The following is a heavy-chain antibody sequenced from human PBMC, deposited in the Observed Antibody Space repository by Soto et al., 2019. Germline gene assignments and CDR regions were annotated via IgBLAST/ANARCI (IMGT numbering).Heavy chain of an antibody. J-gene: IGHJ6*02. CDR2: FNPSDDTT. CDR1: GYTFTNYY. CDR3: AREPSSLAAAGSSYGLDV. Sequence: QVQLVQSGAEVKKPGASVKVSCKASGYTFTNYYMHWVRQAPGQGLEWVGMFNPSDDTTYYAQKFQGRVTMTRDTSTSTVYIELRSLRSDDTAVYSCAREPSSLAAAGSSYGLDVWGQGTSVTVSS. V-gene: IGHV1-46*01. D-gene: IGHD6-13*01.